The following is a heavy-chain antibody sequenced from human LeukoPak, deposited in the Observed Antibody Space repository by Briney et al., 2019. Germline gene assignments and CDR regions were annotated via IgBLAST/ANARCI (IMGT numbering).Heavy chain of an antibody. CDR1: GGSISSGDYY. V-gene: IGHV4-30-4*01. Sequence: PSQTLSLTCTVSGGSISSGDYYWSWIRQPPGKGLEWVGYMYYSGSTYYNPSLKSRVTISVDTSKNQFSLQLSSVTAAGTAVYYCARTYYYDSRIDPWGQGTLVTVSS. J-gene: IGHJ5*02. CDR3: ARTYYYDSRIDP. CDR2: MYYSGST. D-gene: IGHD3-22*01.